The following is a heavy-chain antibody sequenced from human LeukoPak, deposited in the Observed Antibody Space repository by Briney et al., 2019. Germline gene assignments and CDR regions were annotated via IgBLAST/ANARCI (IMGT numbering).Heavy chain of an antibody. Sequence: PGGSLRLSCAASGFTFSRNGMHWVRQAPGKGLDWVAVIWFDGSNKLYADSVRGRFTISRDNPKNAVYLQMNSLRAEDTAVYYCARDVPIAADGVIRLDAFDIWGQGTVVTVSS. CDR3: ARDVPIAADGVIRLDAFDI. CDR2: IWFDGSNK. V-gene: IGHV3-33*01. J-gene: IGHJ3*02. D-gene: IGHD6-13*01. CDR1: GFTFSRNG.